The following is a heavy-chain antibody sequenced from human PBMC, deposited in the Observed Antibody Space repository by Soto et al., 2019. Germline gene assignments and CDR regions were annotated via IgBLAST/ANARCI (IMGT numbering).Heavy chain of an antibody. V-gene: IGHV3-23*01. D-gene: IGHD3-10*01. CDR1: GFTFSSYA. CDR3: AKVRRFGELRSLY. CDR2: IGVSGDTT. J-gene: IGHJ4*02. Sequence: EVQLLESGGGLVQPGGSLRLSCAASGFTFSSYAMSWVRQAPGKGLEWVSAIGVSGDTTYYVDSVKGRFTISRDNSKNTLYLQMGRLRAEETAVYYCAKVRRFGELRSLYWGQGTLVTVSS.